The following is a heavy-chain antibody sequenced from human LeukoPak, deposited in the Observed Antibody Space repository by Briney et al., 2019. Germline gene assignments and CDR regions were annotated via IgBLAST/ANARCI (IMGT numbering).Heavy chain of an antibody. D-gene: IGHD2-2*01. V-gene: IGHV1-69*01. Sequence: ASVKVSCKASGGTFSSYAISWVRQAPGQGLEWMGGIIPIFGTANYAQKFQGRVTITADESTSTAYMELSSLRSEDTAVYYCARLGDCSSTSCRDYWGQGTLVTVSS. J-gene: IGHJ4*02. CDR1: GGTFSSYA. CDR3: ARLGDCSSTSCRDY. CDR2: IIPIFGTA.